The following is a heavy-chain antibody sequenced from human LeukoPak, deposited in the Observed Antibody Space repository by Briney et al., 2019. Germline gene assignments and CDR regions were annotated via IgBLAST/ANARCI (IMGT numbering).Heavy chain of an antibody. J-gene: IGHJ4*02. CDR3: AAGTAADF. CDR2: ISSTSSYT. D-gene: IGHD6-13*01. Sequence: PGGSLRLSCVVSGLPFSDYYMNWIRPAPGKGLEWISYISSTSSYTDYADSVKGRFTISRDNAQSTLFLQMNSLRVEDTAVYYCAAGTAADFWGQGTRVAVSS. CDR1: GLPFSDYY. V-gene: IGHV3-11*03.